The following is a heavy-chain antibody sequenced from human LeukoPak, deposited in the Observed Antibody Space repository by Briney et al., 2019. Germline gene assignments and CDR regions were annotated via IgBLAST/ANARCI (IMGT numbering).Heavy chain of an antibody. CDR3: ARGTTATGGDYVWGRPPYFDY. CDR2: IYYSGST. V-gene: IGHV4-39*07. J-gene: IGHJ4*02. CDR1: GGSISSSSYY. Sequence: SETLSLTCTVSGGSISSSSYYWGWIRQPPGKGLEWIGSIYYSGSTNYNPSLKSRVTISVDTSKNQFSLKLGSVTAADTAVYYCARGTTATGGDYVWGRPPYFDYWGQGTLVTVSS. D-gene: IGHD3-16*01.